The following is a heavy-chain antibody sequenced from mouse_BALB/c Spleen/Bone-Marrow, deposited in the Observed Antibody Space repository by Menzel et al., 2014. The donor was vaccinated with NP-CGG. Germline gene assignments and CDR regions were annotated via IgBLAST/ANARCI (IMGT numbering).Heavy chain of an antibody. Sequence: VQLQQSGAELVKPGASVKLSCTASGFNIKDTYMHWVKQRPEQGLEWIGRIDPANGNTKYDPKFQGKATITADTSSNTAYLQLSSLTSEDTAFYYCASYYYGRAWFAYWGQGTLVTVSA. CDR1: GFNIKDTY. V-gene: IGHV14-3*02. J-gene: IGHJ3*01. D-gene: IGHD1-1*01. CDR2: IDPANGNT. CDR3: ASYYYGRAWFAY.